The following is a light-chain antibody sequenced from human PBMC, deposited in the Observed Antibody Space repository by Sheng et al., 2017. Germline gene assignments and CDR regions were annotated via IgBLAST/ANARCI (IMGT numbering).Light chain of an antibody. CDR2: GAS. Sequence: EIVLTQSPGTLSLSPGERATLSCRASQSVSRNLAWYQQKPGLAPRLLIYGASSRATGFPARLSGSGSGTEFTLTISSLQSEDFAVYYCQQYDTWPLTFGGGTKVEIK. J-gene: IGKJ4*01. V-gene: IGKV3-15*01. CDR1: QSVSRN. CDR3: QQYDTWPLT.